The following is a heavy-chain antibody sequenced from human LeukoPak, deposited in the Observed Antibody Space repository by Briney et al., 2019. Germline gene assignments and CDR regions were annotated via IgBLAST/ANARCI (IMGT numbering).Heavy chain of an antibody. CDR1: GGSISSGGYY. V-gene: IGHV4-31*03. CDR3: ARIPTGVTTFYWYFDL. D-gene: IGHD4-17*01. J-gene: IGHJ2*01. Sequence: SQTLSLTCSVSGGSISSGGYYWSWIRQHPGKGLEWIGYIHYSGSTYYNPSLKSRLSLSVDTSTNEFSLRLTSVTAADTAVYYCARIPTGVTTFYWYFDLWGRGTLVTVSS. CDR2: IHYSGST.